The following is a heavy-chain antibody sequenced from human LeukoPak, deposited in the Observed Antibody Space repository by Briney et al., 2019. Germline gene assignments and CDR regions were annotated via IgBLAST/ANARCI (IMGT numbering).Heavy chain of an antibody. D-gene: IGHD1-26*01. CDR2: IYASRST. V-gene: IGHV4-4*07. Sequence: KPSETLSLTCSVSGASISSYYWSWIRQPAGKGLEWIGRIYASRSTNYNPSLKSRVTISVDTSKKQFSLKLSSVTAADTAFYYCARYIVSYPHDAFDIWGQGTMVTVSS. J-gene: IGHJ3*02. CDR1: GASISSYY. CDR3: ARYIVSYPHDAFDI.